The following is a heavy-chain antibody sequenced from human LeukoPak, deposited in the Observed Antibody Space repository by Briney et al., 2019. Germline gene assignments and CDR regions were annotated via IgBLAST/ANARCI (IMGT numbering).Heavy chain of an antibody. CDR3: ARDRYYDFWSGYYWPYYYGMDV. CDR2: IIPIFGTA. CDR1: GGTFSSYA. Sequence: SVKVSCKASGGTFSSYAISWVRQAPGQGLEWMGGIIPIFGTANYAQKFQGRVTITADESTSTAYMELSSLRSEDTAVYYCARDRYYDFWSGYYWPYYYGMDVWGQGTTVTVSS. J-gene: IGHJ6*02. V-gene: IGHV1-69*13. D-gene: IGHD3-3*01.